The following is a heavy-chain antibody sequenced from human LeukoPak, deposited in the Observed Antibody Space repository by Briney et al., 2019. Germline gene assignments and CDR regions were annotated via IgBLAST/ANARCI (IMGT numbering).Heavy chain of an antibody. CDR1: GFTFSRFA. D-gene: IGHD3-9*01. J-gene: IGHJ6*02. V-gene: IGHV3-23*01. CDR3: AKDRDIILTGHGMDV. CDR2: IGGLGAST. Sequence: GGSLRLSCEASGFTFSRFAMTWVRQAPGKGLEWVSTIGGLGASTNYGDSVKGRFTISRDNSKDMLYLQMNNLRAEDTAVYYCAKDRDIILTGHGMDVWGQGTTVTVSS.